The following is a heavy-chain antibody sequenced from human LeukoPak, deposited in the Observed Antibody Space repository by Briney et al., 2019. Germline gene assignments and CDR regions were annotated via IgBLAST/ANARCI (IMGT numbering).Heavy chain of an antibody. D-gene: IGHD4-11*01. V-gene: IGHV4-34*01. CDR3: ARGYMRSFDY. J-gene: IGHJ4*02. CDR1: GGSFSGYY. CDR2: INHSGST. Sequence: PSETLSLTCAVYGGSFSGYYWSWIRQPPGKGLEWIGEINHSGSTNYNPSLKSRVTISVDTSKNQFSLKLSSVTAADTAVYYCARGYMRSFDYWGQGTLVTVSS.